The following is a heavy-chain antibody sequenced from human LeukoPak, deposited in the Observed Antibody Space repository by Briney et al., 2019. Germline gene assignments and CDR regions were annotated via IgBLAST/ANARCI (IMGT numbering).Heavy chain of an antibody. CDR2: INHSGST. V-gene: IGHV4-34*01. CDR1: GGSFSGYY. Sequence: SETLSLTCAVYGGSFSGYYWSWIRQPPGKGLEWIGEINHSGSTNYNPSLKSRVTISVDTSKNQFSLKLSSVTAADTAVYCCARGRITILGVVIYYYYYMDVWGKGTTVTVSS. J-gene: IGHJ6*03. D-gene: IGHD3-3*01. CDR3: ARGRITILGVVIYYYYYMDV.